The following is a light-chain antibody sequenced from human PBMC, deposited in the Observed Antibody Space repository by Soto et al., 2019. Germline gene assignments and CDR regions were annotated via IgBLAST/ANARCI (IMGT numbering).Light chain of an antibody. J-gene: IGLJ1*01. CDR1: SNDVGGYNY. CDR3: FSFTTTSTHV. CDR2: EVT. V-gene: IGLV2-14*01. Sequence: QSVLTQPASVSGSPGQAISISCTGTSNDVGGYNYVSWYQQQPGKAPKLMVYEVTHRLSWTSDRFSGSKSGNTAYLTISGLQVEDEAEYFCFSFTTTSTHVFGTGTKVTVL.